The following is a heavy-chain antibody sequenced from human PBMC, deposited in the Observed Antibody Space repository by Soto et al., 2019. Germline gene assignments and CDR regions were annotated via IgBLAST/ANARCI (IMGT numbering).Heavy chain of an antibody. Sequence: PSETLSLTCSVLGGSISSYYWSWIRQPPGKGLEWIGYIYYSGSTNYNPSLKSRVTISVDTSKNQFSLKLSSVTAADTAVYYCARHGPIAAAGTVFDYWGQGTLVTVSS. CDR2: IYYSGST. J-gene: IGHJ4*02. CDR1: GGSISSYY. V-gene: IGHV4-59*08. CDR3: ARHGPIAAAGTVFDY. D-gene: IGHD6-13*01.